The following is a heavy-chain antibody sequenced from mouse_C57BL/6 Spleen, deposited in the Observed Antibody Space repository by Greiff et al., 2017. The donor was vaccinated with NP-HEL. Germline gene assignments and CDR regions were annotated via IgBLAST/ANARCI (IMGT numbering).Heavy chain of an antibody. J-gene: IGHJ3*01. CDR3: ARQLGRFAY. CDR2: IDPSDSYT. Sequence: VQLQQPGAELVKPGASVKLSCKASGYTFTSYWMQWVKQRPGQGLEWIGEIDPSDSYTNYNQKFKGKATLTVDTSSSTAYMQLSSLTSEDSAVDYCARQLGRFAYWGQGTLVTVSA. V-gene: IGHV1-50*01. CDR1: GYTFTSYW. D-gene: IGHD4-1*02.